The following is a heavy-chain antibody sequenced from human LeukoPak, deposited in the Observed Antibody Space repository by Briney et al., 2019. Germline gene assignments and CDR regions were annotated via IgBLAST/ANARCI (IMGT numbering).Heavy chain of an antibody. CDR2: ISGSGGGT. D-gene: IGHD3-22*01. Sequence: GSLRLSCAASGFTFSSYAMSWVRQAPGKGLEWVSAISGSGGGTYYADSVKGRFTISRDNSKKILYLQMNSLRVEDTALYYCAKERDSSGYFDYWGQGTLVTASS. CDR1: GFTFSSYA. V-gene: IGHV3-23*01. J-gene: IGHJ4*02. CDR3: AKERDSSGYFDY.